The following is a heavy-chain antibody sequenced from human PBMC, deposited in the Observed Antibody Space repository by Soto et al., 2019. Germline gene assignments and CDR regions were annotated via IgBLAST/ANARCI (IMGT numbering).Heavy chain of an antibody. CDR1: GYTFTSYG. CDR2: ISAYNGNT. CDR3: AGDKGAYCGGDCYSTWFDP. Sequence: QVQLVQSGAEVKKPGASVKVSCKASGYTFTSYGISWVRQAPGQGLEWMGWISAYNGNTNYAQKLQGRVTMTTDTSPSTAYMELRSLRSDDTAVYYCAGDKGAYCGGDCYSTWFDPWGQGTLVTVSS. J-gene: IGHJ5*02. V-gene: IGHV1-18*01. D-gene: IGHD2-21*02.